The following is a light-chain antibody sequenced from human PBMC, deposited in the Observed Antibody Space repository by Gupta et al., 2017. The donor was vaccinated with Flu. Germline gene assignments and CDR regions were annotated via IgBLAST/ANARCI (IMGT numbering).Light chain of an antibody. V-gene: IGLV1-51*01. J-gene: IGLJ3*02. CDR3: GTWDSSLTAGGV. CDR2: ENN. Sequence: QAVLTPPPSVSAAPGQKVTISCSGGNFNIENNYVSWYQQLPGTAPKLLIYENNKRPSGIPDRFSGSKSGTSATLDITGLQTGDEADYYCGTWDSSLTAGGVFGGGTKLTVL. CDR1: NFNIENNY.